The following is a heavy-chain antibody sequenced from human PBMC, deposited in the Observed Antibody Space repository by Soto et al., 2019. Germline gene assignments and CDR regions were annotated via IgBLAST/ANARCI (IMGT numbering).Heavy chain of an antibody. CDR2: IYHGGTT. CDR3: ARVHVMVVAGSTFDY. CDR1: VYSINSGSY. Sequence: SSTLSLTCTVSVYSINSGSYWAFIRQPPGKGPEWIASIYHGGTTFYNPSLKSRITISVDTSNNQFSLKLTSVTAADTAVYYCARVHVMVVAGSTFDYWGHGTLVTVSS. V-gene: IGHV4-38-2*02. D-gene: IGHD6-19*01. J-gene: IGHJ4*01.